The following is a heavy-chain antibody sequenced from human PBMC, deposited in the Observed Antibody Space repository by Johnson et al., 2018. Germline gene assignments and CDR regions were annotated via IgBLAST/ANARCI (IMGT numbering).Heavy chain of an antibody. Sequence: QVQLQESGPGLVKPSETLSLTCTVSGGSISSYYWSWIRQPPGKGLEWIGYIYYSGSTNYNPSLKSRVTIPVDTSKNQFSRKLCSVPAADTAVYSCARVPWASFTRVRGVSPTSWAYYYHRDVWGTGTTVTVSS. CDR2: IYYSGST. J-gene: IGHJ6*03. CDR1: GGSISSYY. CDR3: ARVPWASFTRVRGVSPTSWAYYYHRDV. V-gene: IGHV4-59*01. D-gene: IGHD3-10*01.